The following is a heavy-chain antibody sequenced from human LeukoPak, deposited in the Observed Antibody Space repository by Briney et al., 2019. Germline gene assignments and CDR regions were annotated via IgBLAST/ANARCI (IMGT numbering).Heavy chain of an antibody. V-gene: IGHV1-2*02. Sequence: ASVKVSCKASGFTFTCYYLHWVRQAPGQGLEWMGWINPNSGVTAYAQKFQGRVTMTRDTSIGTAYMELSRLRSDDTAVYYCARIGCSSTSCPSHYYYYMDVWGKGTTVTVSS. J-gene: IGHJ6*03. CDR1: GFTFTCYY. CDR2: INPNSGVT. D-gene: IGHD2-2*01. CDR3: ARIGCSSTSCPSHYYYYMDV.